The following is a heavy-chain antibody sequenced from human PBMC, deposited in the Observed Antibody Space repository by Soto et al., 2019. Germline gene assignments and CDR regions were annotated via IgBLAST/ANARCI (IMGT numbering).Heavy chain of an antibody. CDR3: ARDLGYGYCDY. V-gene: IGHV4-34*01. CDR1: GGSFSGYY. CDR2: INHSGST. Sequence: PSETLSLTCAVYGGSFSGYYWSWIRQPPGKGLEWIGEINHSGSTNYNPSLKSRVIISVDTSKNQFSLSLTSVTAADTAVYYCARDLGYGYCDYWGQGTLVTVSS. J-gene: IGHJ4*02. D-gene: IGHD5-18*01.